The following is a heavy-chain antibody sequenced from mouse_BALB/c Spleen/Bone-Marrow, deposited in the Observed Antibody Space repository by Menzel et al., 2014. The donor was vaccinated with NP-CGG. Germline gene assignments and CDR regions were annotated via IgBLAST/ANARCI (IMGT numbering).Heavy chain of an antibody. J-gene: IGHJ3*01. CDR3: ARWLPLAY. Sequence: EVQLQQSGAELVKPGASVKLSCTASGFNIKDTYMHWVKQRPEQGLEWIGRIDPANGNTRYDPKFQGKATITADTSSNTAYLQLSSLTSEDTAVYYCARWLPLAYWGQGTLVTVSA. CDR1: GFNIKDTY. D-gene: IGHD2-2*01. V-gene: IGHV14-3*02. CDR2: IDPANGNT.